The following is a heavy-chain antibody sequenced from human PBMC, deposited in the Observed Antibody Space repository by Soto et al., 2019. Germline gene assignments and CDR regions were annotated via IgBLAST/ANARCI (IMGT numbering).Heavy chain of an antibody. Sequence: QVQLIQSEAAVMKPGSSVRVSCTASGGIFGSHGFSWVRQAPGQRLEWVGGFIPIFRTLTYTEKFQARVRMPADESWNTVSLDLSGLTSDDTAVYYCVRDRRIYYSDPHDEFVASDYEVWGQGTMVTVSS. CDR2: FIPIFRTL. J-gene: IGHJ3*01. V-gene: IGHV1-69*01. CDR1: GGIFGSHG. CDR3: VRDRRIYYSDPHDEFVASDYEV. D-gene: IGHD3-22*01.